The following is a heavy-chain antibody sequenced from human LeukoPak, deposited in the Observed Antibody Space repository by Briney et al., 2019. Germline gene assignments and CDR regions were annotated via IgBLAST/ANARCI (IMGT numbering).Heavy chain of an antibody. V-gene: IGHV4-59*01. CDR2: IHYSGST. J-gene: IGHJ6*02. CDR1: GGSISSYY. CDR3: ARVGGYGDYLSYYYYGMDV. D-gene: IGHD4-17*01. Sequence: SETLSLTCTVSGGSISSYYWSWIRQPPGKGLEWIGYIHYSGSTNYNPSLKSRVTISVDTSKNQFSLKLSSVTAADTAVYYCARVGGYGDYLSYYYYGMDVWGQGTTVTVSS.